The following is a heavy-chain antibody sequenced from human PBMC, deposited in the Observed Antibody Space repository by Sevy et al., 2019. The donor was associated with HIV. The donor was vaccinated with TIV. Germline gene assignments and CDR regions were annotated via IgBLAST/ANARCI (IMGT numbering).Heavy chain of an antibody. CDR2: IYYSGST. V-gene: IGHV4-39*01. Sequence: SETLSLTCTVSGGSISSSSYYWGWIRQPPGKGLEWIGSIYYSGSTYYNPSLKSRVTISVDTSKNQFSLKLSSVTAADTAVYYCARHYTSIAAAGVGGAFDIWGQGTMVTVSS. D-gene: IGHD6-13*01. CDR3: ARHYTSIAAAGVGGAFDI. J-gene: IGHJ3*02. CDR1: GGSISSSSYY.